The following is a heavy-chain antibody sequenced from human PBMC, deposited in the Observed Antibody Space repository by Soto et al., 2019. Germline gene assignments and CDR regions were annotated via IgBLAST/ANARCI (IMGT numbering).Heavy chain of an antibody. D-gene: IGHD3-9*01. J-gene: IGHJ4*02. V-gene: IGHV4-34*01. CDR1: GGSFSGYY. CDR2: INHSGST. CDR3: ARRRYFDWLSFDY. Sequence: SETLSLTCAVYGGSFSGYYWSWIRQPPGKGLEWIGEINHSGSTNYNPSLKSRVTISVDTSKNQFSLKLSSVTAADTAVYYCARRRYFDWLSFDYWGQGTLVTVSS.